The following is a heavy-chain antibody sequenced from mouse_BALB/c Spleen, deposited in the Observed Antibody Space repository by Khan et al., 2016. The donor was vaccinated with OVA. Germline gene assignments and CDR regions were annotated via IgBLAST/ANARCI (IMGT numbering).Heavy chain of an antibody. CDR1: GFTFSSFG. V-gene: IGHV5-17*02. CDR3: ARSWGKFRWYFDV. Sequence: EVQLVESGGGLVQPGGSRKLSCAASGFTFSSFGMHWVRQAPKKGLEWVAYISSGSSTIYYVDTVKGRFTISRDSHKNNLFLQMTSLRSEDTAMYYSARSWGKFRWYFDVWGAGTSVTVSS. CDR2: ISSGSSTI. D-gene: IGHD2-1*01. J-gene: IGHJ1*01.